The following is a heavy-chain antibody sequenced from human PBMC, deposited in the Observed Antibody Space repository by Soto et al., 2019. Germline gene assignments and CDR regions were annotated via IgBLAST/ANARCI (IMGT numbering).Heavy chain of an antibody. V-gene: IGHV4-59*01. CDR2: IYYSGST. Sequence: SETLSLTCTVSGGSISSYYWSWIRQPPGKGLEWIGYIYYSGSTNYTPSLKSRVTISVDTSKNQFSLKLSSVTAADTAVYYCARDDYYYYGMDVWGQGTTVTVSS. CDR3: ARDDYYYYGMDV. J-gene: IGHJ6*02. CDR1: GGSISSYY.